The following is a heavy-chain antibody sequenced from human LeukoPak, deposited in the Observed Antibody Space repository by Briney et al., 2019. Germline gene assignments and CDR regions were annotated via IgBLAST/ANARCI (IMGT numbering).Heavy chain of an antibody. CDR3: ARICSTTDCLISA. D-gene: IGHD2-2*01. Sequence: GGSLRLSCAASGFSLSDHWMYWVRQAPGKGLVWVSRINSDGSYTSYADFVKGRFTISRDNAKNTVYLQMSSLRAEDTAVYYCARICSTTDCLISAWGQGTLVTVSS. J-gene: IGHJ4*02. CDR2: INSDGSYT. CDR1: GFSLSDHW. V-gene: IGHV3-74*01.